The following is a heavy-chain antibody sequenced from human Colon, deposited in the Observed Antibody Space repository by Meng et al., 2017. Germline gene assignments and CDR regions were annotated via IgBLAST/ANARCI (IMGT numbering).Heavy chain of an antibody. CDR2: IDYSGTT. CDR1: GGSISSYY. Sequence: HPPESAPGSRKPSEPLSLPCPVSGGSISSYYWSWIRQSPAKGLEWIAYIDYSGTTKYNPSLKSRVTISVDVSKNQFSLNMESVTAADTAVYYCARQGSSGWYTYWFDPWGQGTLVTVSS. CDR3: ARQGSSGWYTYWFDP. D-gene: IGHD6-19*01. J-gene: IGHJ5*02. V-gene: IGHV4-59*01.